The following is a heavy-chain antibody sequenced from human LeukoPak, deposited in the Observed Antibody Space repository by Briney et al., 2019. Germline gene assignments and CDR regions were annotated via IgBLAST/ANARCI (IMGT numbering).Heavy chain of an antibody. CDR2: IYQGGTT. V-gene: IGHV3-53*01. CDR1: GFTVSNNY. J-gene: IGHJ4*02. CDR3: ARVDGGQSI. Sequence: PAESLTLSCAASGFTVSNNYRSWIRQAPGKGLEWVSLIYQGGTTNYAASLKGRFTISRDNSKNTLYFQMNCLGAEDTAVYYCARVDGGQSIWGQGTLVTVSS. D-gene: IGHD6-6*01.